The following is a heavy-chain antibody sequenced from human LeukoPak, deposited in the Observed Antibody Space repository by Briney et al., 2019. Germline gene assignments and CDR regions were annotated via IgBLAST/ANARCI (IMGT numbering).Heavy chain of an antibody. D-gene: IGHD3-22*01. J-gene: IGHJ5*02. CDR1: GFTFSSYG. V-gene: IGHV3-23*01. CDR3: ARNYDSSGYYFWFDP. Sequence: GGSLRLSCAASGFTFSSYGMSWVRQAPGKGLEWVSAIGGRDGSTYYADSVKGRFTISRDNSKNTLYVQMNSLRAEDTAVYYCARNYDSSGYYFWFDPWGQGTLVTVS. CDR2: IGGRDGST.